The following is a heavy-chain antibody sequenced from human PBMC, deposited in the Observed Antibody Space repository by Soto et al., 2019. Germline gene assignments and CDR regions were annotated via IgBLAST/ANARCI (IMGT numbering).Heavy chain of an antibody. V-gene: IGHV3-21*01. J-gene: IGHJ4*02. CDR2: ISSSSSYI. Sequence: GGSLRLSCAASGFTFSSYSMNWVRQAPGKGLEWVSSISSSSSYIYYADSVKGRFTISRDNAKNSLYLQMNSLRAEDTAVYYCARDVRRQQLVDDFDYWGQGTLVTVSS. CDR1: GFTFSSYS. D-gene: IGHD6-13*01. CDR3: ARDVRRQQLVDDFDY.